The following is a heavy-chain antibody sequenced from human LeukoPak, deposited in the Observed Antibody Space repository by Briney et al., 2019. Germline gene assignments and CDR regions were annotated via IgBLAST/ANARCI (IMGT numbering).Heavy chain of an antibody. Sequence: GASVKLSCRASGYTFTSYGISWVRQAPGQGLEWMGWISAYNGNTNYAHKLQGRVTMTTDTSTSTAYMELRSLRSDDTAVYFCARNIVGATSGLLDYWGQGTLVTVSS. CDR1: GYTFTSYG. CDR2: ISAYNGNT. V-gene: IGHV1-18*01. CDR3: ARNIVGATSGLLDY. D-gene: IGHD1-26*01. J-gene: IGHJ4*02.